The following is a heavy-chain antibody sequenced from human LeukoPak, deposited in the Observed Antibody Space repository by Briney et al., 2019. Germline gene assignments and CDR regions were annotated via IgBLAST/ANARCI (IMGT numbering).Heavy chain of an antibody. CDR3: AKISMGATETSDS. V-gene: IGHV3-72*01. CDR1: GFTFSIYA. D-gene: IGHD1-26*01. Sequence: PGGSLRLSCAASGFTFSIYAMNWVGQAPGKGLEWVGRSRNKANSYSTEYAASVKGRFTISRDDSKNSMYLQMNSLKTEDTAVYYCAKISMGATETSDSWGQGTLVTVSS. CDR2: SRNKANSYST. J-gene: IGHJ5*01.